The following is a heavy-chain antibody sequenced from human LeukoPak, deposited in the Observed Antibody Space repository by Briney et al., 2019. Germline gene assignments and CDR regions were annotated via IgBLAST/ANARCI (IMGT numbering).Heavy chain of an antibody. J-gene: IGHJ4*02. CDR3: ARRGAYTAMTWGY. CDR2: INHSGST. CDR1: GGSISSYY. V-gene: IGHV4-34*01. D-gene: IGHD5-18*01. Sequence: SETLPLTCTVSGGSISSYYWSWIRQPPGKGLEWTGEINHSGSTNYNPSLKSRVTISVDTSKNQFSLKLSSVTAADTAVYYCARRGAYTAMTWGYWGQGTLVTVSS.